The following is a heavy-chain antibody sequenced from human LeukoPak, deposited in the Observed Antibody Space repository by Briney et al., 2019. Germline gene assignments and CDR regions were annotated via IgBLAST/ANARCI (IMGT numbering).Heavy chain of an antibody. J-gene: IGHJ3*02. V-gene: IGHV3-64*01. CDR2: ITNNGGIA. Sequence: GGSLRLSCAASGFTFSTYAMHWVRQAPGKGLEYVSAITNNGGIAYYAKSVKGRFTISRDNSKNTLYLQMGSLRAEDMAVYYCARVGRGDAFDIWGHGTMVTVSS. D-gene: IGHD1-26*01. CDR1: GFTFSTYA. CDR3: ARVGRGDAFDI.